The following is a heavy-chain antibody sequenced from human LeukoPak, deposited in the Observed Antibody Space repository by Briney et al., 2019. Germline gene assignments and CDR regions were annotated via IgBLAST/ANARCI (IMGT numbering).Heavy chain of an antibody. D-gene: IGHD1-26*01. CDR1: GFTFSSYS. CDR2: ISSSSSTI. J-gene: IGHJ4*02. Sequence: PGGSLRLSCAASGFTFSSYSMNWVRQAPGKGPEWVSYISSSSSTIYYADSVKGRFTISRDNAKNSLYLQMNSLRAEDTAVYYCAREGPGWELLVRFDYWGQGTLVTVSS. CDR3: AREGPGWELLVRFDY. V-gene: IGHV3-48*01.